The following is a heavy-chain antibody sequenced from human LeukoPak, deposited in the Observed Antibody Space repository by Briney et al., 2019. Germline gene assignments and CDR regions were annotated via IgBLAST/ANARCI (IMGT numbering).Heavy chain of an antibody. D-gene: IGHD2-2*02. CDR1: GGSISRGSYY. J-gene: IGHJ5*02. CDR3: AREWHCSSTSCYTLWFDP. CDR2: IYTSGST. Sequence: PSQTLSLTCTVSGGSISRGSYYWSWIRQPAGKGLEWIGRIYTSGSTNYNPSLKSRVTISVDTSKNQFSLKLSSVTAADTAVYYCAREWHCSSTSCYTLWFDPWGQGTLVTVSS. V-gene: IGHV4-61*02.